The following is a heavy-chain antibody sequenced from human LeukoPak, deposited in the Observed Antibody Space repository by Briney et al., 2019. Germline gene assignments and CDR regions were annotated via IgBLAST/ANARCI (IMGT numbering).Heavy chain of an antibody. J-gene: IGHJ4*02. CDR2: ISSSSSNI. CDR1: GFYFSTYS. V-gene: IGHV3-48*04. Sequence: GGSLRLSCAASGFYFSTYSIDWVRQAPGKGLEWVSYISSSSSNIYHADSVKGRFTISRDNAKNSLHLQMNRLRAEDTAVYYCARVGRSGWTVDYWGQGTLVTVSS. CDR3: ARVGRSGWTVDY. D-gene: IGHD6-19*01.